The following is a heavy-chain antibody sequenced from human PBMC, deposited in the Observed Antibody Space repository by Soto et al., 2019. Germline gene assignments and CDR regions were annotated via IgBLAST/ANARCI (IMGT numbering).Heavy chain of an antibody. Sequence: QVQLVQSGAEVKKPGASVKVSCKASGYTFTSYDINWVRQATGQGLEWMGWMNPNSGNTGYAQKFQGRVTMTRNTSRSTAYMELSSLRSEDTAVYYCARRFGVLGWWGLNWFDPWGQGTLVTVSS. D-gene: IGHD3-3*01. CDR2: MNPNSGNT. J-gene: IGHJ5*02. CDR3: ARRFGVLGWWGLNWFDP. V-gene: IGHV1-8*01. CDR1: GYTFTSYD.